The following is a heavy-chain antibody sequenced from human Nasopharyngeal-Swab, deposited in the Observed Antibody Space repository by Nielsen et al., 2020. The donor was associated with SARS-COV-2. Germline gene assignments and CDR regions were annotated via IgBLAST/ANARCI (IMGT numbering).Heavy chain of an antibody. V-gene: IGHV4-31*02. Sequence: WIRQPPGKGLEWIGYIYYSGSTYYNPSLKSRVPISVDTSKNQFSLKLSSVTAADTAVYYCARGFVGAYYDSNLDVWGKGTTVTVSS. CDR2: IYYSGST. CDR3: ARGFVGAYYDSNLDV. J-gene: IGHJ6*04. D-gene: IGHD3-22*01.